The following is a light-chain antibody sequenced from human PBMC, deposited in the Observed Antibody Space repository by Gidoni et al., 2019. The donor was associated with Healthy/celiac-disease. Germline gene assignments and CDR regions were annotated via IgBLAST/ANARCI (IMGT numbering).Light chain of an antibody. J-gene: IGKJ2*01. CDR3: QQSYSTPYT. CDR2: AAS. CDR1: QSISSY. V-gene: IGKV1-39*01. Sequence: DIYMPQLPSPLSASVGDRVTITCRASQSISSYLNWYQQKPGKAPKPLIYAASSLQSGGPSRFSGSGSGTDFTLTISSLQPEDFATYYCQQSYSTPYTFGQGTKLEIK.